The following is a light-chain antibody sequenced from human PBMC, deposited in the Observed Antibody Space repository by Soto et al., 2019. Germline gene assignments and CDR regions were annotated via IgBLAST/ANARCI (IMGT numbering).Light chain of an antibody. CDR2: DVS. CDR3: SSYTSSSTLV. CDR1: SSDVWTYKY. J-gene: IGLJ2*01. Sequence: QSVLTQPASVSATPGQSITISCTGTSSDVWTYKYVSWYQHHPGKAPKLMIYDVSNRPSGVSDRFSGSKSGNTASLIISGLQTEDEADYYCSSYTSSSTLVFGGET. V-gene: IGLV2-14*03.